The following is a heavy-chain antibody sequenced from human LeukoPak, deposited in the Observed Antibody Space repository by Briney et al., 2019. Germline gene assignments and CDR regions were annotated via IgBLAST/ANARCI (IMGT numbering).Heavy chain of an antibody. D-gene: IGHD3-9*01. V-gene: IGHV3-48*03. Sequence: GGSLRLSCAASGFTFSSYEMHWVRQAPGKGLEWVSYISSSGSTIYYADSVKGRFTISRDNSKNTLYLQMNSLRAEDTAVYYCAKVGDYDILTGYSVYFDYWGQGTLVTVSS. CDR2: ISSSGSTI. CDR1: GFTFSSYE. CDR3: AKVGDYDILTGYSVYFDY. J-gene: IGHJ4*02.